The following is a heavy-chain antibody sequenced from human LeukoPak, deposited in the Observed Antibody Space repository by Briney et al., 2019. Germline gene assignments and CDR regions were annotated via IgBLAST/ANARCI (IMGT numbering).Heavy chain of an antibody. CDR3: ARVIGSYGDSAY. Sequence: SGGSLRLSCTASGFKFSSFSMNWARQAPGKGLEWLSYISSTSSAIYYADSVKGQFTISRDNAKNSLYLQMDSLRAEDTAIYYCARVIGSYGDSAYWGQGTLVTVSS. J-gene: IGHJ4*02. CDR2: ISSTSSAI. CDR1: GFKFSSFS. D-gene: IGHD3-16*01. V-gene: IGHV3-48*04.